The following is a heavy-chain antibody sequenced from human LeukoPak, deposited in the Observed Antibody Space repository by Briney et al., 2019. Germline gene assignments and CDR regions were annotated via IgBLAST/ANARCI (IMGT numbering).Heavy chain of an antibody. CDR3: ARDLGAARVY. D-gene: IGHD1-26*01. CDR2: IRNKANSYTT. V-gene: IGHV3-72*01. J-gene: IGHJ4*02. CDR1: GFTLSDYY. Sequence: GGSLRLSCAGSGFTLSDYYMDWVRQAPGKGLEWVGRIRNKANSYTTEYAASVKGRFTISRDDSKNSLYLQMNSLKTEDTAVYYCARDLGAARVYWGQGTLVTVSS.